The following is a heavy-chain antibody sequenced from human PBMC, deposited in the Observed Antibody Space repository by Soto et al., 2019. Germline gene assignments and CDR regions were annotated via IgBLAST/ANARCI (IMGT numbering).Heavy chain of an antibody. Sequence: GGSLRLSCAASGFTFSSYAMSWVRQAPGKGLEWVSAISGSGGSTYYADSVKGRFTISRDNSKNTLYLQMNSLRAEDTAVYYCAKDVRVYSGYDKFDYWGQGTLVTVSS. CDR2: ISGSGGST. V-gene: IGHV3-23*01. CDR1: GFTFSSYA. J-gene: IGHJ4*02. CDR3: AKDVRVYSGYDKFDY. D-gene: IGHD5-12*01.